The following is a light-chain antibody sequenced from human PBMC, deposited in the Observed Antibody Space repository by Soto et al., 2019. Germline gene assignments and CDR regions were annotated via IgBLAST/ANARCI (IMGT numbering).Light chain of an antibody. CDR2: GNS. CDR1: SSNIGAGYD. CDR3: QSYDSSLSGYV. J-gene: IGLJ1*01. Sequence: QSALTQPPSVSGAPGQKVTISCTGSSSNIGAGYDVNWYQQLAGTAPKLLIHGNSNRPSGVPDRFSGAQSGTSASLAITGLQAEDEADYFCQSYDSSLSGYVFGTRTKVTVL. V-gene: IGLV1-40*01.